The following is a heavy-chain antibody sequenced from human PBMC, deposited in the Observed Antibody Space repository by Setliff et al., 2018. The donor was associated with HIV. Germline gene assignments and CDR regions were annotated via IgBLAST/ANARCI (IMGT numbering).Heavy chain of an antibody. CDR3: ARIPNHSSGFDY. CDR2: IVPILNTG. J-gene: IGHJ4*02. V-gene: IGHV1-69*13. D-gene: IGHD3-22*01. CDR1: GGAFGSHE. Sequence: SVKVSCKASGGAFGSHEISWVRQAPGQGLEWMGGIVPILNTGNYAPKFQGRVTITADESTTTAYMELSSLRSEDTAVYYCARIPNHSSGFDYWGQGTPVTVSS.